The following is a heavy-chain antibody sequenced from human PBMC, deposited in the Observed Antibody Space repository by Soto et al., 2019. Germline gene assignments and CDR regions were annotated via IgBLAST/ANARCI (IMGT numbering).Heavy chain of an antibody. V-gene: IGHV3-23*01. J-gene: IGHJ5*02. CDR2: ISVSGGST. CDR3: AKDRYCSGGSCSENWFDP. CDR1: GFTFSSYA. D-gene: IGHD2-15*01. Sequence: GGSLRLSCAASGFTFSSYAMSWVRQAPGKGMEWVSAISVSGGSTYYADSVRGRFTISRDNSKNTLYLQMNTLRAEDTAVYYCAKDRYCSGGSCSENWFDPWGQGTLVTVSS.